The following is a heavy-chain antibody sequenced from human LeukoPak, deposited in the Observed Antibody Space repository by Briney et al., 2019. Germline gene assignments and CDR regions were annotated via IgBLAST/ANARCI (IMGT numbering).Heavy chain of an antibody. CDR2: INPRGGTR. CDR3: AGDPLTYYDFLSGYTPHCGMDV. Sequence: ASVKVSFKASGYSFTTDYMRWVRQAPGQGLGWMGIINPRGGTRSDKPKCQARVTMTRDTSTRTVSMELSGLRSEDTAVYDCAGDPLTYYDFLSGYTPHCGMDVWGQGTTVTVSS. V-gene: IGHV1-46*01. J-gene: IGHJ6*02. D-gene: IGHD3-3*01. CDR1: GYSFTTDY.